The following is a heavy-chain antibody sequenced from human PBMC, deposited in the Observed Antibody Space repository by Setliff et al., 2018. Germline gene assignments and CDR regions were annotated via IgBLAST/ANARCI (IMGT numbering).Heavy chain of an antibody. CDR2: IYYSGST. J-gene: IGHJ4*02. CDR3: ARERSYYYDSSGFYYEGRHFDY. CDR1: GASVRTYY. Sequence: SETLSLTCTVSGASVRTYYWTWIRQPPGKGLEWIGYIYYSGSTNYNPSLKSRGTISVDTSKNQFSLKLNSVTAADTAVYYCARERSYYYDSSGFYYEGRHFDYWGQGTLVTVSS. D-gene: IGHD3-22*01. V-gene: IGHV4-59*02.